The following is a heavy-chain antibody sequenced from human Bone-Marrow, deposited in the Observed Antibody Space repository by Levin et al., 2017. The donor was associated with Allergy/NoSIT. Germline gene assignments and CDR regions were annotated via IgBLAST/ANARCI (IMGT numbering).Heavy chain of an antibody. V-gene: IGHV3-7*01. CDR3: ARGSSGAYVYHFDY. CDR1: GFTFSSYW. J-gene: IGHJ4*02. Sequence: GGSLRLSCAASGFTFSSYWMTWVRQAPRKGLEWVANIKHDGSEKYYVDSVKGRFTISRDNAKNSLYLQMNSLRAEDTAVYYCARGSSGAYVYHFDYWGQGTLVTVSS. CDR2: IKHDGSEK. D-gene: IGHD2-15*01.